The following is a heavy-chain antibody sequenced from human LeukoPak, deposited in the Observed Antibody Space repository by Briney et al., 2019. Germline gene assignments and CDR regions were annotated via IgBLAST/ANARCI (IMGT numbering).Heavy chain of an antibody. CDR3: ASHTRITMMVVVIGAFDI. CDR2: IYYSGST. Sequence: SETLSLTCAVSGDSFSGNNYWTWVRQPPGKGLEWIGSIYYSGSTYYNPSLKSRVTISVDTSKNQFSLKLSSVTAADTAVYYCASHTRITMMVVVIGAFDIWGQGTMVTVSS. CDR1: GDSFSGNNY. V-gene: IGHV4-39*01. D-gene: IGHD3-22*01. J-gene: IGHJ3*02.